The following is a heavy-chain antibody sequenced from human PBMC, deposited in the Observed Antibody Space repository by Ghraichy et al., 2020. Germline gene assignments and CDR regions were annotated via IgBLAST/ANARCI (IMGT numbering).Heavy chain of an antibody. CDR1: GGSFSGYY. CDR3: ARGGHDYYDSSGNAFDI. D-gene: IGHD3-22*01. Sequence: SQTLSLTCAVYGGSFSGYYWSWIRQPPGKGLEWIGEINHSGSTNYNPSLKSRVTISVDTSKNQFSLKLSSVTAADTAVYYCARGGHDYYDSSGNAFDIWGQGTMVTVSS. CDR2: INHSGST. J-gene: IGHJ3*02. V-gene: IGHV4-34*01.